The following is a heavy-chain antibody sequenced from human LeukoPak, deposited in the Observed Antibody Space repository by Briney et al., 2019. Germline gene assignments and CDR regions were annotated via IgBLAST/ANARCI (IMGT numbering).Heavy chain of an antibody. CDR1: GFTFNNYW. J-gene: IGHJ4*02. CDR3: ARAGLWLCPDY. Sequence: GGSLRLSCAASGFTFNNYWMTWVRQAPGKGLEWVANIKQDGSEKYYVDSVEGRFAISRDNAQNSLYLEMNSLRVEDTAVYYCARAGLWLCPDYWGQGTLVTVSS. D-gene: IGHD2-2*01. V-gene: IGHV3-7*05. CDR2: IKQDGSEK.